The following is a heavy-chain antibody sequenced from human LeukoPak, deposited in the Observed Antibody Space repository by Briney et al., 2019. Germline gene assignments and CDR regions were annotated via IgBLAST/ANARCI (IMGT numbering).Heavy chain of an antibody. Sequence: PSETLSLTCTVSGGSISSYYWSWIRQPPGKGLEWIGYIYYSGSTNYNPSLKSRVTISVDTSKNQFSLKLSSVTAADTAVYYCARNYGDYAAPLDYWGQGTLVTVSS. CDR3: ARNYGDYAAPLDY. J-gene: IGHJ4*02. CDR2: IYYSGST. V-gene: IGHV4-59*12. CDR1: GGSISSYY. D-gene: IGHD4-17*01.